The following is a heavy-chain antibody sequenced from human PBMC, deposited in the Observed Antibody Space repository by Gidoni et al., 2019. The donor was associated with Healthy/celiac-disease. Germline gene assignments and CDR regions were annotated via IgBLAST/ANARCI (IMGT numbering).Heavy chain of an antibody. Sequence: QVQLVQSGAEVKKPGSSVKVSCKASGGTFSRYAIRWVRQAAGQGLEWMGGISPSVGTANYAQKFQGRVTITADKSTSTAYMELSSLRSEDTAVYYCARDLSGSGVVATEQKEGGDYWGQGTLVTVSS. CDR1: GGTFSRYA. CDR2: ISPSVGTA. CDR3: ARDLSGSGVVATEQKEGGDY. D-gene: IGHD5-12*01. V-gene: IGHV1-69*06. J-gene: IGHJ4*02.